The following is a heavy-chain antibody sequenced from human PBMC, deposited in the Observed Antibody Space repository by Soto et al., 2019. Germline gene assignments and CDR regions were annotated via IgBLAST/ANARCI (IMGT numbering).Heavy chain of an antibody. Sequence: LVKVSCKASGYTFSRYPVSWGRKANGQGLEWMGGIIPIFGTANYAQKFQGRVTITADESTSTAYTELSSLRSEDTAVYYCARPYDSHNWYYYGMDVWGQGTTVTGSS. CDR3: ARPYDSHNWYYYGMDV. CDR1: GYTFSRYP. D-gene: IGHD3-22*01. J-gene: IGHJ6*02. CDR2: IIPIFGTA. V-gene: IGHV1-69*13.